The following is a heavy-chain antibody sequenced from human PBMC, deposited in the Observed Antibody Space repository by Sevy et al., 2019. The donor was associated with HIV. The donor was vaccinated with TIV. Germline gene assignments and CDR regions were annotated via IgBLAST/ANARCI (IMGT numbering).Heavy chain of an antibody. CDR2: IKQDGSEK. V-gene: IGHV3-7*01. J-gene: IGHJ3*02. Sequence: GGSLRLSCAASGFSFSSYWMRWVRQAPGKGLEWVANIKQDGSEKYYVDSVKGGFTISRDDAKNSLYLQMNSLRVEETAVYDCAGVGSAPKEDSGYEDALDIWGQGTMVTVSS. CDR3: AGVGSAPKEDSGYEDALDI. D-gene: IGHD5-12*01. CDR1: GFSFSSYW.